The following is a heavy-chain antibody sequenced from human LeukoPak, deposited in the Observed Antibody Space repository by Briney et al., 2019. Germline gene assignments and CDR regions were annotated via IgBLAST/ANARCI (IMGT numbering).Heavy chain of an antibody. V-gene: IGHV4-39*07. CDR3: AREIGTCDAFDI. J-gene: IGHJ3*02. Sequence: PSETLSLTCTVSGGSISSSSYYWGWIRQPPWKGLEWIGSIYYSGSTYYNPSLKSRVTISVDTSKNQFSLKLSSVTAADTAVYYCAREIGTCDAFDIWGQGTMVTVSS. CDR1: GGSISSSSYY. D-gene: IGHD2/OR15-2a*01. CDR2: IYYSGST.